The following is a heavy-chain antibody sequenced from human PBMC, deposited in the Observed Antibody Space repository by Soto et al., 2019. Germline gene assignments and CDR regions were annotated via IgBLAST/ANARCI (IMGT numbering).Heavy chain of an antibody. CDR1: GYSFTSYW. D-gene: IGHD1-7*01. V-gene: IGHV5-10-1*01. CDR3: ARHQPGTTYWFDY. CDR2: IDPSDSYT. J-gene: IGHJ4*02. Sequence: PGESLKISCNGSGYSFTSYWISWVRQMPGKGLEWMGRIDPSDSYTNYSPSFQGHVTISADKSISTAYLQWSSLKASDTAMYYCARHQPGTTYWFDYWGQGTLVTVSS.